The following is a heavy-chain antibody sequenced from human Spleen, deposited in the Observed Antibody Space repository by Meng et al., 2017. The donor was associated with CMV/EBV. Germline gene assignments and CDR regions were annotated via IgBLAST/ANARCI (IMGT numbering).Heavy chain of an antibody. CDR2: INPNSGGT. V-gene: IGHV1-2*02. CDR3: ARAAYYYDSSGYPRFSSFDY. Sequence: TNYYIYGVRQAPGQGLEWMGWINPNSGGTKYAQKFQGRVTMTRDTSITTAHMELSRVRSDDTAVYYCARAAYYYDSSGYPRFSSFDYWGQGTLVTVSS. CDR1: TNYY. J-gene: IGHJ4*02. D-gene: IGHD3-22*01.